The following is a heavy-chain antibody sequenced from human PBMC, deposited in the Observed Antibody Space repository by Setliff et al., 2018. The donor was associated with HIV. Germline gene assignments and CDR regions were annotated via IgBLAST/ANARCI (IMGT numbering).Heavy chain of an antibody. J-gene: IGHJ4*02. D-gene: IGHD2-15*01. CDR3: ARSAARTAGTTVVAPYDY. CDR2: INYSGST. Sequence: SETLSLTCTVSGGSISSHYWSWIRQPPGKGLEWIGYINYSGSTNYNPSLKSRVTISIDMSKNQFSLKLSSVTAADTAVYYCARSAARTAGTTVVAPYDYWGQGTLVTAPQ. V-gene: IGHV4-59*08. CDR1: GGSISSHY.